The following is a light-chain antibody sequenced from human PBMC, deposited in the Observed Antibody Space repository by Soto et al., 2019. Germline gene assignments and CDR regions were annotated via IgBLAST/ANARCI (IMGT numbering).Light chain of an antibody. CDR2: AVS. J-gene: IGLJ1*01. CDR1: SSDVGNYDY. Sequence: QSVLTQPASVSGSPGQSITISCTGTSSDVGNYDYVSWYQQYPGKAPKLMIYAVSRRPSGVSNRFSGSKSGNTASLTISGHKAEDEGDYYCASYTPSSTYVFGTGTKLTVL. CDR3: ASYTPSSTYV. V-gene: IGLV2-14*03.